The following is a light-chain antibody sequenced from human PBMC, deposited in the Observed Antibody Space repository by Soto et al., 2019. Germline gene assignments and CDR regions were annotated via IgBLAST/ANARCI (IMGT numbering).Light chain of an antibody. CDR3: GTWDKSLSAGV. Sequence: QSVLTQPPSVSGAPGQRVTISCSGTSSSIGAGYEVHWYHQLPGTAPKLVVSGNGNRPSGVPDRFSGSKSGTSATLGITGLQTGDEADYYCGTWDKSLSAGVFGGGTKLTVL. J-gene: IGLJ3*02. V-gene: IGLV1-40*01. CDR2: GNG. CDR1: SSSIGAGYE.